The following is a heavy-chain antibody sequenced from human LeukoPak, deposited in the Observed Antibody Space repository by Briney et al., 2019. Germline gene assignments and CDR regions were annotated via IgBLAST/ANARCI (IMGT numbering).Heavy chain of an antibody. CDR1: GGSISSYY. Sequence: SETLSLTCTVSGGSISSYYWSWIRQPPGKGLEWIGYIYYSGSTNYNPSLKSRVTISVDTSKNQFSLKLGSVTAADTAVYYCARGAYSSSMFDPWGQGTLVTVSS. J-gene: IGHJ5*02. V-gene: IGHV4-59*01. CDR3: ARGAYSSSMFDP. D-gene: IGHD6-13*01. CDR2: IYYSGST.